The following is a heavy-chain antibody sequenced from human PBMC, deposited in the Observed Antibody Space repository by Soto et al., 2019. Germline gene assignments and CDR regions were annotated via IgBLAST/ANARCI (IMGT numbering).Heavy chain of an antibody. V-gene: IGHV3-11*01. CDR3: AREGEYWFDP. Sequence: GGSLRLSCVASGFNFSDHYMTWIRQAPGKGLEWFSSISSSGTTKEYADSVKGRFTISRDNAKNSLSLQMNSLRAEDTAVYYCAREGEYWFDPWGQGTLVTVSS. CDR2: ISSSGTTK. D-gene: IGHD3-16*01. J-gene: IGHJ5*02. CDR1: GFNFSDHY.